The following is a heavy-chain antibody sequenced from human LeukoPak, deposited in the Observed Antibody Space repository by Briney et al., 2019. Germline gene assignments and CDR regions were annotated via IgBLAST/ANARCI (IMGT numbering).Heavy chain of an antibody. J-gene: IGHJ6*03. V-gene: IGHV3-48*04. D-gene: IGHD6-13*01. CDR1: GFTFTTYS. CDR3: ARDLSSHVTYYYYYMDV. CDR2: ISPSSSTI. Sequence: PGGSLRLSCAASGFTFTTYSMNWVRQAPGKGLEWVSYISPSSSTIYYADSVKGRFTISRDNAKDSLYLQMNSLRAEDTAVYYCARDLSSHVTYYYYYMDVWGKGTTVTVSS.